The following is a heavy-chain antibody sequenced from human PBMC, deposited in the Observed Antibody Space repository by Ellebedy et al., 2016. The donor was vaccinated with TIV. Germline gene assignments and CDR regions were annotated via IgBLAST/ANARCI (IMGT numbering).Heavy chain of an antibody. CDR1: GYSFTIYW. D-gene: IGHD3-3*01. J-gene: IGHJ4*02. CDR3: ARAATYDFWSD. CDR2: IFPGDSDT. V-gene: IGHV5-51*01. Sequence: GGSLRLSCKGSGYSFTIYWIGRVRQMPGKGLEWVGIIFPGDSDTRYSPSFQGQVTISADRSISTAYLQWSSLKASDTAIYYCARAATYDFWSDWGQGTLVTVSS.